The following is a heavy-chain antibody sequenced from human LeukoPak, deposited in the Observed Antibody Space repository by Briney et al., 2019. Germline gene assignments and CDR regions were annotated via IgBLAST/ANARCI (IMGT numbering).Heavy chain of an antibody. Sequence: SGTLSLICGVSGVSISSTNWWTWVRQPPGKGLEWIGEVHLDGRTNYNPSLKSRLIMSVDLPENHISLKLTSVTAADTAVYYCAREGGFYRPLDYSGQGTLVTVSS. V-gene: IGHV4-4*02. J-gene: IGHJ4*02. CDR3: AREGGFYRPLDY. CDR1: GVSISSTNW. D-gene: IGHD3-3*01. CDR2: VHLDGRT.